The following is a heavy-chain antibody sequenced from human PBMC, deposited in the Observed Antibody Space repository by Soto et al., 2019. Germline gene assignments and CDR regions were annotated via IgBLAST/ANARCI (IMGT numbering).Heavy chain of an antibody. CDR2: IKTKADGGAT. V-gene: IGHV3-15*07. J-gene: IGHJ6*02. CDR1: GFTFTNAY. D-gene: IGHD1-1*01. Sequence: EVQLVESGGGLVKPGGSLRLSCAASGFTFTNAYMNWVRQAPGKGLEWVGRIKTKADGGATDYAASVRDRFTISRDDSKNALYLQMNSLKTEDTAVYYCTIAAGTHFYYYYNLDGWGQGTTVAVSS. CDR3: TIAAGTHFYYYYNLDG.